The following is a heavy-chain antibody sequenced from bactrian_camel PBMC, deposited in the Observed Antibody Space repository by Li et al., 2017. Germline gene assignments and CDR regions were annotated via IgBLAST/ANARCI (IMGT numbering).Heavy chain of an antibody. CDR1: GFVLTDYW. D-gene: IGHD3*01. Sequence: QLVESGGGRVRPGESLRLSCQTSGFVLTDYWMSWVRQAPGKRREGVAYIRVSGDGMDYRDSVAGRFTISVDNAKNMVYLLMDSLKPEDTALYYCAASYRVFGLCSSADYAYDYWGQGTQVTVS. CDR2: IRVSGDGM. V-gene: IGHV3S25*01. CDR3: AASYRVFGLCSSADYAYDY. J-gene: IGHJ4*01.